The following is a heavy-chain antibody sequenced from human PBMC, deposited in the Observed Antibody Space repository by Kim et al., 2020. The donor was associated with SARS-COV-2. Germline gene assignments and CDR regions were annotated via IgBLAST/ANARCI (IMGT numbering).Heavy chain of an antibody. J-gene: IGHJ4*02. V-gene: IGHV4-4*09. CDR3: ASGSRNFDY. CDR2: ST. Sequence: STNYTPSLQSRVTISVDTSKNQFSLKLSSVTAADTAVYYCASGSRNFDYWGQGTLVTVSS.